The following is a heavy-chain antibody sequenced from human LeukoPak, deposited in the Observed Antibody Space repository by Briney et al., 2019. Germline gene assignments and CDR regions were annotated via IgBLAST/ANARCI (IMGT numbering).Heavy chain of an antibody. D-gene: IGHD6-19*01. CDR3: TRLGYSSGWYVAAFDI. Sequence: GGSLRLSCAASGFTFSGSAMHWVRQASGKGLEWVGRIRSKANSYATAYAASVKGRFTISRDDSKNTAYLQMNSLKTEDTAVYYCTRLGYSSGWYVAAFDIWGQGTMSPSLQ. CDR1: GFTFSGSA. J-gene: IGHJ3*02. CDR2: IRSKANSYAT. V-gene: IGHV3-73*01.